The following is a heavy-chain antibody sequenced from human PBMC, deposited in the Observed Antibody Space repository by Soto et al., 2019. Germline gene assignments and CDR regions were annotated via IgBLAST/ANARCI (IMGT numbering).Heavy chain of an antibody. CDR1: CGSISNYY. CDR3: AGSISGDPWFDP. CDR2: IFHSGTT. D-gene: IGHD2-21*01. Sequence: SETLSLTCTVSCGSISNYYWSWIRQPPGKGLQWIGYIFHSGTTNYNPSLKSRVTISLDMSKNQFSLKLTSVTAADTAVYYCAGSISGDPWFDPWGQRTVVTVSS. J-gene: IGHJ5*02. V-gene: IGHV4-59*01.